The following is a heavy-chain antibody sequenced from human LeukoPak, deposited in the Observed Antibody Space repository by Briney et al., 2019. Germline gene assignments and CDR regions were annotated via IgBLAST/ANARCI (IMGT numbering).Heavy chain of an antibody. CDR1: GFTFSSYS. Sequence: GGSLRLSCAASGFTFSSYSMNWVRQAPGKGLEWVSYISSSSSTIYYADSVKGRFTISRDNAKNSLYLQMNSLRAEDTAVYYCARDQRYSSSSEYYYYYYCMDVWGKGTTVTVSS. J-gene: IGHJ6*03. D-gene: IGHD6-6*01. V-gene: IGHV3-48*04. CDR3: ARDQRYSSSSEYYYYYYCMDV. CDR2: ISSSSSTI.